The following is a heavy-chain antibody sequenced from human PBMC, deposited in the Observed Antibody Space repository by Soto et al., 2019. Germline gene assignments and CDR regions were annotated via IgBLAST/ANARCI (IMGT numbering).Heavy chain of an antibody. J-gene: IGHJ4*02. V-gene: IGHV1-2*02. Sequence: QVHLEQSGAEVKKAGASVKVSCKASGYTFTGYHMHWVRQAPGQGVEWMGWSIPSSGSTKYAQKFQGRVTMTRDTSITTAYMELSRLTSDDTAVYYCARDQYSGSFLYWGQGTLVTVSS. CDR2: SIPSSGST. CDR3: ARDQYSGSFLY. D-gene: IGHD1-26*01. CDR1: GYTFTGYH.